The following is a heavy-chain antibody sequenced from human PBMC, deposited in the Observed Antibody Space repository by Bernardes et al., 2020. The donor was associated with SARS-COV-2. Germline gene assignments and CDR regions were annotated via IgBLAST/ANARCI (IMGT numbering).Heavy chain of an antibody. J-gene: IGHJ4*02. CDR1: GASVSSGSHY. D-gene: IGHD4-17*01. V-gene: IGHV4-61*01. CDR2: IYYNGNT. Sequence: SETLRLTCSVSGASVSSGSHYWSWIRQSTGKGLDWIGYIYYNGNTNYNRSLKTRATISIDTTKNQFSLRLTSATGADTAVYYCARESADYGDYLDYWCQGILVAVPS. CDR3: ARESADYGDYLDY.